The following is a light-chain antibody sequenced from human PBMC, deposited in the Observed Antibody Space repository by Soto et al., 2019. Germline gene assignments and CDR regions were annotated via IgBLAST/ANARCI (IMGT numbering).Light chain of an antibody. CDR2: AAS. CDR3: QQSYSSPWT. V-gene: IGKV1-39*01. Sequence: DIQMTQSPSSLSASVGDRVTITCRASQSISSYLNWYQQKPGKAPKLLIYAASSLQSGVPSRFSGSGSGTACTLTISSLQPEDFAPYYCQQSYSSPWTFGQGTKVDIK. J-gene: IGKJ1*01. CDR1: QSISSY.